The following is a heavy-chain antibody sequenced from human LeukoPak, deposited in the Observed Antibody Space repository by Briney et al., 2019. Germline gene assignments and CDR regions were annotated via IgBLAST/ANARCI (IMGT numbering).Heavy chain of an antibody. V-gene: IGHV4-39*01. CDR1: GGSISRRYYY. D-gene: IGHD4-17*01. J-gene: IGHJ4*02. CDR3: ASASAVTTFIFDY. Sequence: SETLSLTCTVSGGSISRRYYYWGSIRQPPGKGLEWIGSIFYSGSTYYNPSLKSRVTISLATSQNQFSLRLCSVTAADTAVYYCASASAVTTFIFDYWGQGTLVTVSS. CDR2: IFYSGST.